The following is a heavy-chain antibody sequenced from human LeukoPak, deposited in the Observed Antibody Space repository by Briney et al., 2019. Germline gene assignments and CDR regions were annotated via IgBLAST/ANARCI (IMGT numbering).Heavy chain of an antibody. CDR3: ARGVDYYENSGTIDY. CDR1: GFTFSDYG. J-gene: IGHJ4*02. V-gene: IGHV3-33*01. Sequence: GKSLRLSCTASGFTFSDYGMHWVRQPLGKGLEWVAIIWYDGSNKTYEDSVKGRFTISRDNSKNTLYLQMNSLRAEDTAVYYCARGVDYYENSGTIDYWGQGTLVTVSS. D-gene: IGHD3-22*01. CDR2: IWYDGSNK.